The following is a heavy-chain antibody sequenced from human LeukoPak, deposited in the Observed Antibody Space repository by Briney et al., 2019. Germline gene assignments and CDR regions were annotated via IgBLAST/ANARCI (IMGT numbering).Heavy chain of an antibody. V-gene: IGHV5-51*01. CDR1: GYGFSNYW. CDR2: IDPRDSDT. Sequence: GESLKISCQGSGYGFSNYWIDWVRQMPGKGLEWMGVIDPRDSDTRYSPSFQGQVIISVDKSISTAYLQWSSLRASDTAMYYCAGPHVDWYFDLWGRGTLVTVSS. J-gene: IGHJ2*01. D-gene: IGHD3-10*02. CDR3: AGPHVDWYFDL.